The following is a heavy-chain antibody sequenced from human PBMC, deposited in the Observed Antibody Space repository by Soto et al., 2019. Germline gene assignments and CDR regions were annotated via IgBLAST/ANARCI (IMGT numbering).Heavy chain of an antibody. Sequence: PSETLSLTCTVSGGSISSGDYYWSWIRQPPGKGLEWIGYIYYSGSTYYNPSLKSRVTISVDTSKNQFSLKLSSVTAADTAVYYCRITMFWGYGANYYVMAVGAQG. J-gene: IGHJ6*02. V-gene: IGHV4-30-4*01. CDR2: IYYSGST. CDR1: GGSISSGDYY. CDR3: RITMFWGYGANYYVMAV. D-gene: IGHD3-10*01.